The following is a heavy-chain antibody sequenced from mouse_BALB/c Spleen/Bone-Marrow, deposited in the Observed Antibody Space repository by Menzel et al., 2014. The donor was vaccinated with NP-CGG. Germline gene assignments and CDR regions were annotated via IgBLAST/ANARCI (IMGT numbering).Heavy chain of an antibody. D-gene: IGHD2-12*01. V-gene: IGHV14-3*02. CDR3: GRWELYAMDY. CDR2: IDPANGNT. J-gene: IGHJ4*01. CDR1: GFNIKDTY. Sequence: EVQLQQSGAELVKPGASVKLSCTASGFNIKDTYMHWVKQRPEQGLEWIGRIDPANGNTKYDPKFQGKATITADTSSNTAYLQFSGVTSEDSGVCWGGRWELYAMDYWGQGTSVTVSS.